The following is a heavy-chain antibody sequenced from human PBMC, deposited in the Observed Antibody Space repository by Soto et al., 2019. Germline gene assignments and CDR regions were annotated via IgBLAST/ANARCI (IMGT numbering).Heavy chain of an antibody. D-gene: IGHD3-22*01. CDR1: GGTFSSYA. V-gene: IGHV1-69*12. Sequence: QVQLVQSGAEVKKPGSSVKVSCKASGGTFSSYAISWVRQAPGQGLEWMGGINPIFGTANYAQKFQGRVTITADESTSTAYMELSSLRSEDTAVYYCARGVGGLGPFRIVVDAFDIWGQGTMVTVSS. J-gene: IGHJ3*02. CDR3: ARGVGGLGPFRIVVDAFDI. CDR2: INPIFGTA.